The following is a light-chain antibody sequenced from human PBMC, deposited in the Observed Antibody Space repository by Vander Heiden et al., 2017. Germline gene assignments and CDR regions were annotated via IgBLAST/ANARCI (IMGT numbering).Light chain of an antibody. Sequence: SYVLPQPPPVSVAPGKTARITCGGNNIGSKSVHWYQQKPGQAPVLVVYDDSDRPSGIPERFSGSNSGNTATLTISRVEAGDEADYYCQVWDSSSDHHGVFGGGTKLTVL. CDR2: DDS. J-gene: IGLJ3*02. CDR3: QVWDSSSDHHGV. CDR1: NIGSKS. V-gene: IGLV3-21*03.